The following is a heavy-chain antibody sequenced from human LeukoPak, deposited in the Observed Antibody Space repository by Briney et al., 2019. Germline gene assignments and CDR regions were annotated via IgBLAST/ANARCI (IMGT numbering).Heavy chain of an antibody. CDR1: GYTFTTYA. CDR2: INAGNGNT. J-gene: IGHJ6*02. CDR3: ASPYPGIAAAGNSYYYGMDV. V-gene: IGHV1-3*01. Sequence: ASVKVSCKTSGYTFTTYAIHWVRQAPGQRPEWMGWINAGNGNTKYSEKFQGRVTITRDTSASTAYMEVSSLRSEDTAVYYCASPYPGIAAAGNSYYYGMDVWGQGTTVTVPS. D-gene: IGHD6-13*01.